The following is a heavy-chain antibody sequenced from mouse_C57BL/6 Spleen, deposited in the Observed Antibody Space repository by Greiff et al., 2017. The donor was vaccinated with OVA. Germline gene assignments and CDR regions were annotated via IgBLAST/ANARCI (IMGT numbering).Heavy chain of an antibody. CDR3: TTFSTTVVAPYAMDY. J-gene: IGHJ4*01. CDR1: GFNIKDDY. CDR2: IDPENGDT. D-gene: IGHD1-1*01. Sequence: VQLQQSGAELVRPGASVKLSCTASGFNIKDDYMHWVKQRPEQGLEWIGWIDPENGDTEYASKFQGKATITADTSSNTAYLQLSSLTSEDTAVYYCTTFSTTVVAPYAMDYWGQGTSVTVSS. V-gene: IGHV14-4*01.